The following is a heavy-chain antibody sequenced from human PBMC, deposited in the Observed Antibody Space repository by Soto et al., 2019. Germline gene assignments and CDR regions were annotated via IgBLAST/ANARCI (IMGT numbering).Heavy chain of an antibody. CDR2: IWYDGSNK. J-gene: IGHJ3*02. Sequence: GGSLRLSCAASGFTFSSYGTHWVRQAPGKGLEWVAVIWYDGSNKYYADSVKGRFTISRDNSKNTLYLQMNSPRAEDTAVYYCAKGVYYYDSENAFDIWGQGTMVTVSS. V-gene: IGHV3-33*06. CDR1: GFTFSSYG. D-gene: IGHD3-22*01. CDR3: AKGVYYYDSENAFDI.